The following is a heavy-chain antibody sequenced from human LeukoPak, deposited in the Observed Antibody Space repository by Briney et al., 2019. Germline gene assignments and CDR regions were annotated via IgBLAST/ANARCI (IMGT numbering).Heavy chain of an antibody. CDR3: ARGGGYSGYDFGY. CDR1: GGSISSYY. Sequence: SETLSLTCTVSGGSISSYYWSWIRQPPGKGLEWIGYIYYSGSTNYNPSLKSRVTISVDTSKNQFSLNLSSVTAADTVVYYCARGGGYSGYDFGYWGQGTLVTVSS. D-gene: IGHD5-12*01. J-gene: IGHJ4*02. CDR2: IYYSGST. V-gene: IGHV4-59*01.